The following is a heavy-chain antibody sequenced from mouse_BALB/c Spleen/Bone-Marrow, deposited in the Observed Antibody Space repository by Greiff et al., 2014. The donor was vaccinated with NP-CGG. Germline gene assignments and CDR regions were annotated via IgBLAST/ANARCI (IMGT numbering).Heavy chain of an antibody. V-gene: IGHV1S81*02. CDR1: GYTSTFYW. CDR2: INPSNGRT. D-gene: IGHD2-3*01. Sequence: QVQLKQSGAELVKPGASVKLSCKASGYTSTFYWIHWVKQRPGQGLEWIGEINPSNGRTNYNEKFKNKATLTVDKSSSTAYMQLSSLTSEDSAVYFCARYDGPAWFAYWGQGTLVTVSA. CDR3: ARYDGPAWFAY. J-gene: IGHJ3*01.